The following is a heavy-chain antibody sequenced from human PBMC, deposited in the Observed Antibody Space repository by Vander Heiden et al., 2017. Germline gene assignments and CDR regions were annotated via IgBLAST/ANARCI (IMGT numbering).Heavy chain of an antibody. D-gene: IGHD2-2*01. J-gene: IGHJ6*02. CDR3: ARDCSSTSCYGSYYYGMDV. CDR1: GFTFSSYL. CDR2: IKQDGSEK. V-gene: IGHV3-7*01. Sequence: EVQLVESGGDLVQPGGSLRLSCAASGFTFSSYLMGWVRQAPGKGLEWVANIKQDGSEKYYVDSVKGRFTISRDNAKNSLYLQMNSLRAEDTAVYYCARDCSSTSCYGSYYYGMDVWGQGTTVTVSS.